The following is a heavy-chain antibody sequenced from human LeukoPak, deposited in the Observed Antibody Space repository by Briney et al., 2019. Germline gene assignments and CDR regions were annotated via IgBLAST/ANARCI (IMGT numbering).Heavy chain of an antibody. V-gene: IGHV3-66*01. CDR2: IYSGGST. CDR3: AGMVRGATDY. J-gene: IGHJ4*02. CDR1: GFTVSSNY. D-gene: IGHD3-10*01. Sequence: GGSLRLSCAASGFTVSSNYMSWVRQAPGKGLEGVSVIYSGGSTYYADSVKGRFTIPRDNSKNTLYLQMNSLRAEDTAVYYCAGMVRGATDYWGQGTLVTVSS.